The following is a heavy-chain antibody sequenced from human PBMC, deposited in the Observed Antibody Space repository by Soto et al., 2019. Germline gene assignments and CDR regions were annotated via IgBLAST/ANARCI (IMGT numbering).Heavy chain of an antibody. V-gene: IGHV3-30*18. Sequence: QVQLVESGGGVVQPGRSLRLSCAASGFTFSSYGMHWVRQAPGKGLEWVAVISYDGSNKYYADSVKGRFTISRDNSKNTLYLQMNSLRAEDTAVYYCAKDLQFVVVVADSYYYYGMDVWGQGTTFTVSS. CDR2: ISYDGSNK. CDR1: GFTFSSYG. D-gene: IGHD2-15*01. J-gene: IGHJ6*02. CDR3: AKDLQFVVVVADSYYYYGMDV.